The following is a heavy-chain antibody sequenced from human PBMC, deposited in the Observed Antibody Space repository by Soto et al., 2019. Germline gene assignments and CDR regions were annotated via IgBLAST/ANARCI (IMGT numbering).Heavy chain of an antibody. J-gene: IGHJ5*02. CDR3: ARDRTTPRSGWYGWFDP. CDR1: GGTFSSYA. Sequence: QVQLVQSGAEVKKPGSSVKVSCKASGGTFSSYAISWVRQAPGQGLEWMGGVIPIFGTANYEQKFQGRVTITADESTSTAYMELSSLRSEDTDVYYCARDRTTPRSGWYGWFDPWGQGTLVTVSS. CDR2: VIPIFGTA. V-gene: IGHV1-69*01. D-gene: IGHD6-19*01.